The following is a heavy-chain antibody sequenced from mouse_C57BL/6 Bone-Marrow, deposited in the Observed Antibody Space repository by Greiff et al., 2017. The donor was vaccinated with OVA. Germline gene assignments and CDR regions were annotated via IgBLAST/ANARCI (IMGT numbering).Heavy chain of an antibody. J-gene: IGHJ1*03. CDR1: GFTFSSYG. V-gene: IGHV5-6*01. CDR3: ARHYYYGSSHWYFDV. Sequence: EVQRVESGGDLVKPGGSLKLSCAASGFTFSSYGMSWVRQTPDKRLEWVATISSGGSYTYYPDSVKGRFTISRDNAKNTLYLQMSSLKSEDTAMYYCARHYYYGSSHWYFDVWGTGTTVTVSS. CDR2: ISSGGSYT. D-gene: IGHD1-1*01.